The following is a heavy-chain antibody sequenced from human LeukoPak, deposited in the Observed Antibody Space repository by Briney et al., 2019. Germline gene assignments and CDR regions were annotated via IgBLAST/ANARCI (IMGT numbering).Heavy chain of an antibody. CDR1: GFTFSSYA. CDR3: ARAGDYVWGSYRYPKD. Sequence: GGSLRLSCAASGFTFSSYAMSWVRQAPGKGLEWVSAISGSGGSTYYADSVKGRFTISRDNAKNTLYLQMNSLRAEDTAVYYCARAGDYVWGSYRYPKDWGQGTLVTVSS. V-gene: IGHV3-23*01. CDR2: ISGSGGST. D-gene: IGHD3-16*02. J-gene: IGHJ4*02.